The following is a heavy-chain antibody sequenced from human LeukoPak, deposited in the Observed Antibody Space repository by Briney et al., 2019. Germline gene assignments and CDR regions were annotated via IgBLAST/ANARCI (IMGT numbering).Heavy chain of an antibody. V-gene: IGHV3-7*01. CDR2: INQDGGTE. Sequence: GGSRRLSCATDGFTFTSYWLTWVRQAPGKGLEWVANINQDGGTEYYVDSMKGRFTISRDNAKNLVYLQINSLRAEDTAVYFCARHTLWRFDYWGQGALVTVSS. CDR1: GFTFTSYW. CDR3: ARHTLWRFDY. J-gene: IGHJ4*02. D-gene: IGHD1-1*01.